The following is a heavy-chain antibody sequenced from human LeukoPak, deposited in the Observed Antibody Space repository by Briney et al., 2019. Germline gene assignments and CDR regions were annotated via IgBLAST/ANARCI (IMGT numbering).Heavy chain of an antibody. CDR3: ARVGFGVVIAYYYGMDV. J-gene: IGHJ6*02. D-gene: IGHD3-3*01. CDR2: IIPILDVT. CDR1: GGTFTNYA. Sequence: ASVKVSCKASGGTFTNYAINWVRQAPGQGLEWMGRIIPILDVTNYAQKFQGRVTITADQSTSTAYMELSRLRSDDTAVYYCARVGFGVVIAYYYGMDVWGQGTTVTVSS. V-gene: IGHV1-69*04.